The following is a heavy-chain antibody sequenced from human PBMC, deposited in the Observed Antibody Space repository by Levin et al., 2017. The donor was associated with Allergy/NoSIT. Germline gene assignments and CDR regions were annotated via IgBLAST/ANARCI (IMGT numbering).Heavy chain of an antibody. J-gene: IGHJ6*03. CDR1: GFSVSSNY. D-gene: IGHD4-17*01. V-gene: IGHV3-66*01. Sequence: PGESLKISCAASGFSVSSNYMSWVRQAPGKGLEWVSVIYSGGSTYYADSVKGRFTISRDNSKNTLYLQMNSLRAEDTAVYYCARVSGSYGDYVGYYYYMDVWGKGTTVTVSS. CDR2: IYSGGST. CDR3: ARVSGSYGDYVGYYYYMDV.